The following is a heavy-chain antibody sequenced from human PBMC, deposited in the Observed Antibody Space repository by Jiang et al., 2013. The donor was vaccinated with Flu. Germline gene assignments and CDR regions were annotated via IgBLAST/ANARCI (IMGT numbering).Heavy chain of an antibody. Sequence: LLKPSETLSLTCAVYGGSFSDYYWSWVRQSPGKGLEWIGEINHSGSTNYNPSLKSRVTMSIDTSKNQFSLKLTSVTAADTAIYFCAAMHHVAYSFYYGVDVWGQGTTVTVSS. CDR2: INHSGST. J-gene: IGHJ6*02. CDR1: GGSFSDYY. V-gene: IGHV4-34*01. CDR3: AAMHHVAYSFYYGVDV. D-gene: IGHD1-14*01.